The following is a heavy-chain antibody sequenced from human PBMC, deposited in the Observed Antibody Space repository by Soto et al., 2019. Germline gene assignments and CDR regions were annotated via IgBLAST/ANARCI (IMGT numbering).Heavy chain of an antibody. Sequence: ASVKVSCKTAGSTFTPYSMDWTRQAPGQRLEWMGWIIAGNGNTKYSQTFQGRVTITRDTAATTAYMELSSLRSEDTAVYYCATGRYWGSFDMWGQGTMVTVSS. CDR1: GSTFTPYS. CDR2: IIAGNGNT. CDR3: ATGRYWGSFDM. V-gene: IGHV1-3*01. J-gene: IGHJ3*02. D-gene: IGHD3-10*01.